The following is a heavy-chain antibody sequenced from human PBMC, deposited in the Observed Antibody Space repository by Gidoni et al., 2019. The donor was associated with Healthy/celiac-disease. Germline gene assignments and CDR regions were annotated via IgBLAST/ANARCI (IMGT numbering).Heavy chain of an antibody. CDR1: GFTFSSYA. V-gene: IGHV3-23*01. CDR3: AKTPWFGELPIDY. D-gene: IGHD3-10*01. Sequence: EVQLLESGGGLVQPGGYLRLSCSASGFTFSSYAMSWVRQASGKGLEWVSAISGSGGSTYYADSVKGRFTISRDNSKNTLYLQMNSLRAEDTAVYYCAKTPWFGELPIDYWGQGTLVTVSS. CDR2: ISGSGGST. J-gene: IGHJ4*02.